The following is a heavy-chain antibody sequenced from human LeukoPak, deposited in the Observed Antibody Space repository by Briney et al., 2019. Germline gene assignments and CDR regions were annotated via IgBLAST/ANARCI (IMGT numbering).Heavy chain of an antibody. CDR3: ARGVFGVVIT. CDR2: INHSGST. V-gene: IGHV4-34*01. Sequence: ASETLSLTCAVYGGSFSGYYWSWIRQPPGKELEWIGEINHSGSTNYNPSLKSRVTISVDTSKNQFSLKLSSVTAADTAVYYCARGVFGVVITWGQGTLVTVSS. J-gene: IGHJ4*02. D-gene: IGHD3-3*01. CDR1: GGSFSGYY.